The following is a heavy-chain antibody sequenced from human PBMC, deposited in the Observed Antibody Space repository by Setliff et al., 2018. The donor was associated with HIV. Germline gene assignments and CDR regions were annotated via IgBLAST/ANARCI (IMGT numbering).Heavy chain of an antibody. J-gene: IGHJ4*02. Sequence: TSETLSLTCAVYGGSFSGYYWSWIRQPPGKGLEWIGEIIHTGSTNYNPSLKSRVTISVDTSKNQFSLRLSSVTAADTAVYYCAKGAGFYGDYTFDHWGQGRQVTVSS. CDR2: IIHTGST. CDR1: GGSFSGYY. CDR3: AKGAGFYGDYTFDH. V-gene: IGHV4-34*12. D-gene: IGHD4-17*01.